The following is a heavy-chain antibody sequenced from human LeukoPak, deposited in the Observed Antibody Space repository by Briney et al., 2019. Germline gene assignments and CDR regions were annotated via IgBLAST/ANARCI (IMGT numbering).Heavy chain of an antibody. V-gene: IGHV5-51*01. CDR1: GYRFNNYW. J-gene: IGHJ5*02. D-gene: IGHD4/OR15-4a*01. CDR2: IYAGDSDA. CDR3: VRTHDYGGSEWFDT. Sequence: GESLKISCKGSGYRFNNYWIGWVRQMPGKGLEWMGIIYAGDSDARYSPSFQGQVTMAVDKSISTAYLQWTGLKASDSAMYYCVRTHDYGGSEWFDTWGQGTLVTVSS.